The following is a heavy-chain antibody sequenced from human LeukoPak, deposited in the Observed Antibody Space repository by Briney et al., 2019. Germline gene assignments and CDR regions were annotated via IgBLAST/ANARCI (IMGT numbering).Heavy chain of an antibody. CDR2: ISGGGRTI. D-gene: IGHD6-13*01. Sequence: TGGSLRLSCAASGFTFSSYSMNWVRQAPGKGLEWISYISGGGRTIYYADSVKGRFTISRDNSKNTLYLQMNSLRAEDTAVYYCARGMRAAAVWGQGTLVTVSS. CDR1: GFTFSSYS. J-gene: IGHJ4*02. V-gene: IGHV3-48*01. CDR3: ARGMRAAAV.